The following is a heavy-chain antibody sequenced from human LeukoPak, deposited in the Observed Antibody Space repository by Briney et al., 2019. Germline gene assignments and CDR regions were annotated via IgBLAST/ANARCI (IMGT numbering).Heavy chain of an antibody. Sequence: ASVKVSCKASGGTFSSYAISWVRQAPGQGLEWIGRIIPILGIANYAQKFQGRVTMTRDTSISTAYMELSRLRSDDTAVYYCTRLGSSGWYNWFDPWGQGTLVTVSS. V-gene: IGHV1-69*04. CDR3: TRLGSSGWYNWFDP. CDR1: GGTFSSYA. CDR2: IIPILGIA. D-gene: IGHD6-19*01. J-gene: IGHJ5*02.